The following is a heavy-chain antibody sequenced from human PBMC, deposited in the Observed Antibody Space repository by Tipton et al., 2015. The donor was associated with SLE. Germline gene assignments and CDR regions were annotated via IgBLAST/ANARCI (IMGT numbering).Heavy chain of an antibody. Sequence: SLRLSCAASGFTFSSYSMNWVRQAPGKGLEWVSYISSSSSTIYYADSVKGRFTISRDNAKNSLYLQMNSLRAEDTAVYYCARTPSFTSGTDWGQGTLVTVSS. CDR3: ARTPSFTSGTD. CDR1: GFTFSSYS. J-gene: IGHJ4*01. D-gene: IGHD1-14*01. V-gene: IGHV3-48*01. CDR2: ISSSSSTI.